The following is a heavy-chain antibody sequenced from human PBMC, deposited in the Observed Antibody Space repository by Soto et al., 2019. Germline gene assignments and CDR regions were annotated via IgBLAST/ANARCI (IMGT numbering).Heavy chain of an antibody. CDR2: IKEDGSEI. J-gene: IGHJ4*02. Sequence: EVQMVESGGGLVQPGGSLRLSCAASGFTFSRYWMYWVRQAPGKGLEWVANIKEDGSEINYVDSVKGRFTISRDNAKNSIDLPMDRLGVEDPAVYYCASPPLRGQGTLGTV. CDR3: ASPPL. V-gene: IGHV3-7*01. CDR1: GFTFSRYW.